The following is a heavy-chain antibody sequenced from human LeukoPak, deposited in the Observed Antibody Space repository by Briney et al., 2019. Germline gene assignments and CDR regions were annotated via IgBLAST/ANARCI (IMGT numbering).Heavy chain of an antibody. J-gene: IGHJ6*03. D-gene: IGHD6-19*01. CDR3: ARDQQWLVGYMDV. V-gene: IGHV3-7*01. Sequence: GGSLRLSCAASGFNFRSYPMSWVRQAPGKGLEWVANIKQDGSEKYYVDSVKGRFTISRDNAKNSLYLQMNSLRAEDTAVYYCARDQQWLVGYMDVWGKGTTVTVSS. CDR1: GFNFRSYP. CDR2: IKQDGSEK.